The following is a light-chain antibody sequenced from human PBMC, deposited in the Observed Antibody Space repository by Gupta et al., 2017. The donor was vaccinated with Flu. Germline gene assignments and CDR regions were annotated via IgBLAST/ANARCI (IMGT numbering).Light chain of an antibody. CDR1: ALPKQY. CDR3: QSADSSGTYVV. V-gene: IGLV3-25*03. Sequence: GDALPKQYAYWYQQKPGQAPVLVIYKDSERPSGIPERFSGSSSGTTVTLTSSGVQAEDEADYYCQSADSSGTYVVFGGGTKLTVL. J-gene: IGLJ2*01. CDR2: KDS.